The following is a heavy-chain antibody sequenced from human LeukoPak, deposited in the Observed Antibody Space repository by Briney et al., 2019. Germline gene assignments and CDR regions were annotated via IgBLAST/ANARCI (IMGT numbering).Heavy chain of an antibody. CDR3: ARDRNDVVVY. J-gene: IGHJ4*02. D-gene: IGHD1-1*01. Sequence: GGSLRLSCAASGFTFSSYSMTWVRQAPGKGLEWVSSISSGSSYIYYADSVKGRFTISRDNAKNSLYLQMNSLRAEDTAVYYCARDRNDVVVYWGQGTLVTVSS. CDR1: GFTFSSYS. CDR2: ISSGSSYI. V-gene: IGHV3-21*01.